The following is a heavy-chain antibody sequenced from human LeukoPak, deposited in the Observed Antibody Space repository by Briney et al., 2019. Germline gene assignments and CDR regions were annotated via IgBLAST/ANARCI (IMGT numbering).Heavy chain of an antibody. D-gene: IGHD2-2*01. V-gene: IGHV4-34*01. CDR3: ARRGPIVVVPAAIDY. CDR1: GGSFSGYY. CDR2: INHSGST. Sequence: PSETLSLTCAVYGGSFSGYYWSWIRQPPGKGLEWIGEINHSGSTNYNPSLKSRVTISVDTSKNQFSLKLSSVTAADTAVYYCARRGPIVVVPAAIDYWGQGTLVTVSS. J-gene: IGHJ4*02.